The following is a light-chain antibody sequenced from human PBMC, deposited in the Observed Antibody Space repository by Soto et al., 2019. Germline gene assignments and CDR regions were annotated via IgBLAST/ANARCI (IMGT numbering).Light chain of an antibody. J-gene: IGKJ1*01. V-gene: IGKV3-11*01. Sequence: IVLTQSPATLSLSPGERATISCRASQSVSSYLACYQQKPCQAPWLLIYDASNRATGISARFSGSGSGTDFTLTFSSLEPEDFAVYYCQQRSNWPPWTFGQGTKV. CDR2: DAS. CDR1: QSVSSY. CDR3: QQRSNWPPWT.